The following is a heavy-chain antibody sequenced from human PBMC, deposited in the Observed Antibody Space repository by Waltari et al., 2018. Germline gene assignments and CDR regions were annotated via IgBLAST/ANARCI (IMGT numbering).Heavy chain of an antibody. J-gene: IGHJ4*02. CDR1: GGTFSSYA. CDR3: ASPNYGSGSYHPLFDY. V-gene: IGHV1-69*04. D-gene: IGHD3-10*01. CDR2: IIPILGIA. Sequence: QVQLVQSGAEVKKPGSSVKVSCKASGGTFSSYAISWVRQAPGQGLEWMGGIIPILGIANYAQKFQGRVTITADESTSTAYMGLSSLRSEDTAVYYCASPNYGSGSYHPLFDYWGQGTLVTVSS.